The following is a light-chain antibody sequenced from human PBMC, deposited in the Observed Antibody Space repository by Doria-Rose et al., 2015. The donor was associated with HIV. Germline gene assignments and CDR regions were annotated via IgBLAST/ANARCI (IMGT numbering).Light chain of an antibody. CDR3: HQYGTSWT. CDR1: QSVSSTY. Sequence: EIVLTQSPGTLSLSPGESATLSCRASQSVSSTYLAWYQQKPVQAPSLLIYDGSTRATGIPDRFSASGSGTDYTLTINRLEPEDFALYYCHQYGTSWTFGQGTKVEI. CDR2: DGS. J-gene: IGKJ1*01. V-gene: IGKV3-20*01.